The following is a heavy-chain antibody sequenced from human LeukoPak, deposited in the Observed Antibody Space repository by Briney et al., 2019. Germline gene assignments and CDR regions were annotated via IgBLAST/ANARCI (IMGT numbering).Heavy chain of an antibody. CDR1: GGTFSSFA. J-gene: IGHJ6*03. V-gene: IGHV1-69*13. D-gene: IGHD6-13*01. CDR3: ARDVRVKQQLTIRGSDYFYYMDV. CDR2: IIPIFGTA. Sequence: VASVKVSCKASGGTFSSFALSWVRQAPGQGLEWMGGIIPIFGTANYAQKFQGRVTIYSDASTSTDYMELSSLRSEDTAVYCCARDVRVKQQLTIRGSDYFYYMDVWGNGTTVIVSS.